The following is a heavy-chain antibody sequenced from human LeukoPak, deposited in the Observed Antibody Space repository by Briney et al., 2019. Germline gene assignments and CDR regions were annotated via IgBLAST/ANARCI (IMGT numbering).Heavy chain of an antibody. CDR1: GYTFSSYA. J-gene: IGHJ3*02. D-gene: IGHD1-26*01. V-gene: IGHV3-23*01. CDR3: AKDGHSGSYYLYAFDI. Sequence: GGSLRLSCAASGYTFSSYAMSWVRQAPGKGLEWVSAISGSGGSTYYADTVKGRVTISRDNSKNTPYLQMNSLRPEDTTVYYCAKDGHSGSYYLYAFDIWGQGTMVTVSS. CDR2: ISGSGGST.